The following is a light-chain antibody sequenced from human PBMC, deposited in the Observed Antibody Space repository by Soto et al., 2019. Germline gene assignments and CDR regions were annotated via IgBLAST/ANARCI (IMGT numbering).Light chain of an antibody. V-gene: IGLV1-44*01. CDR2: SNN. J-gene: IGLJ1*01. Sequence: QSVLTQPPSASGTPGQRVTISCSGSSSNIGSNTVNWYQQLPGTAPKLLIYSNNQRPSGVPDRFSGSKSGTSASLAISGLQSEDEDDYSCAAWDDSLNGPGYVFGTGTKVTVL. CDR1: SSNIGSNT. CDR3: AAWDDSLNGPGYV.